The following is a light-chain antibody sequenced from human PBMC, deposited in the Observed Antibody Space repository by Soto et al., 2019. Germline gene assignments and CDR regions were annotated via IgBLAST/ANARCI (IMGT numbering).Light chain of an antibody. CDR2: DDN. CDR3: GSWDSSLSAYV. Sequence: QSVLTQPPSVSAAPGQKVTISCSGSSSNIGGNPVSWHQQLPGTAPKLLIYDDNKRPSGIPDRFSGSKSGTSATLGITGFQTGDEADYYCGSWDSSLSAYVFGTGTKVTVL. J-gene: IGLJ1*01. V-gene: IGLV1-51*01. CDR1: SSNIGGNP.